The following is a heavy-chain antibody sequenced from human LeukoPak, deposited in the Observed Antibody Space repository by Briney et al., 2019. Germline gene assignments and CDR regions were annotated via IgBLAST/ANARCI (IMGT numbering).Heavy chain of an antibody. D-gene: IGHD4-17*01. J-gene: IGHJ4*02. Sequence: ASVKVSCKASGYTFTSYDINWVRQATGQGLEWMGWMNPNSGNTGYAQKFQGRVTITRNTSISTAYMELSSLRSEDTAVYYCARDDRDDYGDHTPGDYWGQGTLVTVSS. V-gene: IGHV1-8*03. CDR2: MNPNSGNT. CDR3: ARDDRDDYGDHTPGDY. CDR1: GYTFTSYD.